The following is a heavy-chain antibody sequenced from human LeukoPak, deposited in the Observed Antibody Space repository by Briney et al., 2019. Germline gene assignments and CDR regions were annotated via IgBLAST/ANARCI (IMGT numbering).Heavy chain of an antibody. CDR3: ARDGVAAAGYFDY. V-gene: IGHV3-30*01. Sequence: GRSLRLSCAASGFTFSSYAMHWVRQAPGKGLEWVAVISYGGSNKYYADSVKGRFTISRDNSKNTLYLQMNSLRAEDTAVYYCARDGVAAAGYFDYWGQGTLVTVSS. J-gene: IGHJ4*02. CDR1: GFTFSSYA. CDR2: ISYGGSNK. D-gene: IGHD6-13*01.